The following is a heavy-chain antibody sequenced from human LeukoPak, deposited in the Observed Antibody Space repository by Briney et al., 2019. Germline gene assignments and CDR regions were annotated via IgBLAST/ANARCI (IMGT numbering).Heavy chain of an antibody. Sequence: SETLSLTCTVSGASISPYYWSWIRQPPGKGLEWIGYIYYSGSTNYNSSLKSRVTISVDTSKNQFSLKLSSVTAADTAVYYCARGHCGPGIGTYPNWGQGTLVTVSA. J-gene: IGHJ4*02. CDR1: GASISPYY. CDR2: IYYSGST. CDR3: ARGHCGPGIGTYPN. V-gene: IGHV4-59*01. D-gene: IGHD3-10*01.